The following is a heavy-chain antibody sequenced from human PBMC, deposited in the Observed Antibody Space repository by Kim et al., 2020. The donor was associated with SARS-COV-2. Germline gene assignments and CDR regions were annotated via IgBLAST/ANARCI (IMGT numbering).Heavy chain of an antibody. J-gene: IGHJ1*01. D-gene: IGHD3-10*01. Sequence: GGSLRLSCAASGFIFSNAWMSWVRQAPGKGLEWVGRIKSRTDGGTTDYAAPMKGRLSISRDDSKNTLYLQMNSLRNEDTAVYYCSTYYYGSGSFQHWGQGTLVTVPS. CDR2: IKSRTDGGTT. V-gene: IGHV3-15*01. CDR1: GFIFSNAW. CDR3: STYYYGSGSFQH.